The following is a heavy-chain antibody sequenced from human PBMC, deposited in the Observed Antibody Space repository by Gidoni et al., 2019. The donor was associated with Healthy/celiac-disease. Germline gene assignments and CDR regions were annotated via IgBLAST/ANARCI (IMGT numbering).Heavy chain of an antibody. V-gene: IGHV3-20*01. CDR3: ARSIRFFNGMDV. Sequence: GYADSVKGRFTISRDNAKNSLYLQMNSLRAEDTALYHCARSIRFFNGMDVWGQGTTVTVSS. J-gene: IGHJ6*02. D-gene: IGHD3-3*01.